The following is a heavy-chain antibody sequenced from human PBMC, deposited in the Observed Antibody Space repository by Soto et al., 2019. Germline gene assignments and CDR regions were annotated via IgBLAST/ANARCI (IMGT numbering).Heavy chain of an antibody. D-gene: IGHD3-10*01. CDR1: RGSIDSGGYY. Sequence: QVQLQESGPGLVKPSQTLSLTCTVSRGSIDSGGYYWSWIRQHPGKGLEWIGYIYYSGSTYYNPSLKSRVTISGDTSKNQFSLKLTSVTAADTAVYYCARGRFGDSDAFDIWGQGTVVTVSS. V-gene: IGHV4-31*03. J-gene: IGHJ3*02. CDR2: IYYSGST. CDR3: ARGRFGDSDAFDI.